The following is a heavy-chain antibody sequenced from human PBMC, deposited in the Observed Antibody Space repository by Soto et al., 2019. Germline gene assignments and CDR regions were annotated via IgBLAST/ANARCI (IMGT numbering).Heavy chain of an antibody. D-gene: IGHD3-22*01. V-gene: IGHV1-2*04. CDR1: GYTFTGYY. CDR3: ARSSLGTPYYYDSSGPGVWGFDY. Sequence: ASVKVSCKASGYTFTGYYMHWVRQAPGQGLEWMGWINPNSGGTNYAQKFQGWVTMTRDTSISTAYMELSRLRSDDTAVYYCARSSLGTPYYYDSSGPGVWGFDYWGQGTLVTVSS. CDR2: INPNSGGT. J-gene: IGHJ4*02.